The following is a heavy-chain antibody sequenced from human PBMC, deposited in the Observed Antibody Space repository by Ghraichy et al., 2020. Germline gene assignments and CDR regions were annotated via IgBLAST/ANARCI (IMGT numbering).Heavy chain of an antibody. CDR2: IVTAGDT. CDR3: ARARIIYGDYADYYYYYGMDV. D-gene: IGHD4-17*01. Sequence: GGSLRLSCAASGFTFSSYDMHWVRQATGKGLEWVSAIVTAGDTYYPGSVKGRFTISRENAKNSLYLQMNSLRAGDTAVYYCARARIIYGDYADYYYYYGMDVWGQGTTVTVSS. J-gene: IGHJ6*02. V-gene: IGHV3-13*01. CDR1: GFTFSSYD.